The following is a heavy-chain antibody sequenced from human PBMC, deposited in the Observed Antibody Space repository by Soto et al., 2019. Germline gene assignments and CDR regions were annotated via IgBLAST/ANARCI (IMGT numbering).Heavy chain of an antibody. CDR1: GFTLNTYT. V-gene: IGHV3-23*01. CDR3: AHPRGYGVFDAYDI. CDR2: ISAGGGST. Sequence: GGSPTLSCAASGFTLNTYTLMLVPQVPGKGLEWVSAISAGGGSTYYADSVKGRFTISRDNSINTLYMQMNSLRTEDSAVYYCAHPRGYGVFDAYDIWGQGAMFPGS. J-gene: IGHJ3*02. D-gene: IGHD3-10*01.